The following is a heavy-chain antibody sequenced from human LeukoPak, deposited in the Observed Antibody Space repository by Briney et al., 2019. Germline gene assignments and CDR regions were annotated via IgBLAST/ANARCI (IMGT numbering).Heavy chain of an antibody. D-gene: IGHD6-13*01. J-gene: IGHJ4*02. CDR3: ARRHSSSRQFDF. CDR1: GYSFSSYW. CDR2: IYPGDSDT. Sequence: GESLKISCKGSGYSFSSYWIGWVRQMPGKGLEWMGLIYPGDSDTRYSPSFQGQVTISADNSITTAYLQWSTLKASDTAIYYCARRHSSSRQFDFWGQGTQVTVSS. V-gene: IGHV5-51*01.